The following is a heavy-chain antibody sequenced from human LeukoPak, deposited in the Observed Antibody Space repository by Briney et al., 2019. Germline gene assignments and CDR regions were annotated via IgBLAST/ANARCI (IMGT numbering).Heavy chain of an antibody. CDR2: ISSSGSIK. J-gene: IGHJ4*02. V-gene: IGHV3-48*03. D-gene: IGHD6-19*01. Sequence: PGGSLRLSCIPSGFSFNSYEMSWVRQAPGKGLEWVSYISSSGSIKHYADSVKGRFTISRDNAKNSLYLQMNSLRAEDTAVYYCARARYTSGWETLDYWGQGTLVTVSS. CDR3: ARARYTSGWETLDY. CDR1: GFSFNSYE.